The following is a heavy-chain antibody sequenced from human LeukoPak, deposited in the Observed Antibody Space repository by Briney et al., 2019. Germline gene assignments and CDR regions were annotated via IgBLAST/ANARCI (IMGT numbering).Heavy chain of an antibody. V-gene: IGHV3-23*01. Sequence: PGGSLRLSCAASGFTFSIYAMTWVRQAPGKGLEWVSVISASGDSTYYADSVKGRFTISRDNSKNTLYLQMNSLKAEDTAVYYCTRRYFHDSSGSYSADYWGQGTLVTVSS. CDR2: ISASGDST. J-gene: IGHJ4*02. D-gene: IGHD3-22*01. CDR3: TRRYFHDSSGSYSADY. CDR1: GFTFSIYA.